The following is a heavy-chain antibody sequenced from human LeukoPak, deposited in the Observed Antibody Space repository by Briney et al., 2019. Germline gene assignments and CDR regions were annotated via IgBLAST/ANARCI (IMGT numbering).Heavy chain of an antibody. D-gene: IGHD1-26*01. Sequence: GASVKVSCKASGYTYTGYYMHWVRQAPGQGLEWMGWINPNSGGTNYAQKFQGRVTMTRDTSISTAYMELSRLGSDDTAVYYCARVPGESGSYDYWGQGTLVTVSS. CDR2: INPNSGGT. CDR3: ARVPGESGSYDY. V-gene: IGHV1-2*02. CDR1: GYTYTGYY. J-gene: IGHJ4*02.